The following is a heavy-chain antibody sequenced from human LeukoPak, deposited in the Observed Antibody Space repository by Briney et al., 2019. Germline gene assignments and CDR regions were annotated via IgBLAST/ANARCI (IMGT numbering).Heavy chain of an antibody. CDR1: GGSISSYY. CDR2: IYYSGST. J-gene: IGHJ4*02. Sequence: SENLSLTCTVSGGSISSYYWSWIRQPPGKGLEWIGYIYYSGSTNYNPSLKSRVTISVDTSKNQFSLKLSSVTAADTAVYYCARAHPHFDYWGQGTLVTVSS. V-gene: IGHV4-59*01. CDR3: ARAHPHFDY.